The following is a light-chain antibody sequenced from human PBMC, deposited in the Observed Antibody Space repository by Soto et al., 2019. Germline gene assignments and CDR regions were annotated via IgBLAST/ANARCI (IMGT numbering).Light chain of an antibody. CDR2: DAA. CDR3: QQYDTLPYT. CDR1: QDISNY. J-gene: IGKJ2*01. Sequence: DIQMTQSPSSLSASVGDRVTITCQASQDISNYLNWYQQKPGKAPKLLIYDAANLETGVPSRFSGSGSGTDFTFTISSLQPEDIATNYCQQYDTLPYTFGQGNKLEIK. V-gene: IGKV1-33*01.